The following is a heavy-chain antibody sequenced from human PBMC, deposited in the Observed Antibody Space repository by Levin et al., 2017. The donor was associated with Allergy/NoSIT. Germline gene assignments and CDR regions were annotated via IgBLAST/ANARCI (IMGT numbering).Heavy chain of an antibody. J-gene: IGHJ6*03. Sequence: SETLSLTCAVYGGSFSGYYWSWIRQPPGKGLEWIGEINHSGSTNYNPSLKSRVTISVDTSKNQFSLKLSSVTAADTAVYYCARGRGYCSGGSCYNYMDVWGKGTTVTVSS. CDR1: GGSFSGYY. V-gene: IGHV4-34*01. CDR3: ARGRGYCSGGSCYNYMDV. CDR2: INHSGST. D-gene: IGHD2-15*01.